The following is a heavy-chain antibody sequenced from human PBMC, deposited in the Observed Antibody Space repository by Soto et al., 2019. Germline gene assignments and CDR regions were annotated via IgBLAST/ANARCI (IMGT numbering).Heavy chain of an antibody. V-gene: IGHV3-33*01. Sequence: GSLRLSCAASGFTFSSYGMHWVRQAPGKGLEWVAVIWYDGSNKYYADSVKGRFTISRDNSKNTLYLQMNSLRAEDTAVYYCARGRSGDSSGSWGVGAFDIWGQGTMVTVSS. CDR2: IWYDGSNK. CDR3: ARGRSGDSSGSWGVGAFDI. D-gene: IGHD3-22*01. CDR1: GFTFSSYG. J-gene: IGHJ3*02.